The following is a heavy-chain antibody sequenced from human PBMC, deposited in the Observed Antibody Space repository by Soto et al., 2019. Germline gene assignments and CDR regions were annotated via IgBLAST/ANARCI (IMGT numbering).Heavy chain of an antibody. D-gene: IGHD6-13*01. V-gene: IGHV3-23*01. CDR3: AKDEQQLVFHFDY. CDR1: GFTFSSYA. J-gene: IGHJ4*02. CDR2: ISGSGGST. Sequence: GGSLRLSCAASGFTFSSYAMSWVRQAPGKGLEWASAISGSGGSTYYADSVKGRFTISRDNSKNTLYLQMNSLRAEDTAVYYCAKDEQQLVFHFDYWGQGTLVTVSS.